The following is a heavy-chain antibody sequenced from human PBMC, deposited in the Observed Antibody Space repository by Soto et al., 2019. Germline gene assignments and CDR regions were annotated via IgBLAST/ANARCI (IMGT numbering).Heavy chain of an antibody. CDR2: ISAYNSNT. D-gene: IGHD3-10*01. CDR1: GYSFTSYG. J-gene: IGHJ4*02. Sequence: QVQLVQSGAEVKQPGASVKVSCKASGYSFTSYGINWVRQAPGQGLEWMGWISAYNSNTNYAQKLQGRLTMTTDTSTTTVYMELRSLRSDDTAVYYCARGMGYSSGSPLDYWGQGALVTVSS. CDR3: ARGMGYSSGSPLDY. V-gene: IGHV1-18*01.